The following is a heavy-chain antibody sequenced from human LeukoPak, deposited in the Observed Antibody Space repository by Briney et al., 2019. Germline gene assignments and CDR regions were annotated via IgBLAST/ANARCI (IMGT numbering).Heavy chain of an antibody. CDR2: ISNDGSNE. V-gene: IGHV3-30*04. J-gene: IGHJ4*02. Sequence: GGSLRLSCAASGFTFSTYALHWVRQAPGKGLEWVATISNDGSNEYYSDSVKGRFSISRDNSKNTLYQQMNSLRAEDTAVYYCARDMALMFDYWGQGTLVTVSS. CDR1: GFTFSTYA. CDR3: ARDMALMFDY. D-gene: IGHD3-10*01.